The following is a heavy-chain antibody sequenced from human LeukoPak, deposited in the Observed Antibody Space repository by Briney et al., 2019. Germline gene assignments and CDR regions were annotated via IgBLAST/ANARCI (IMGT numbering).Heavy chain of an antibody. CDR3: ARDAPLTGPDY. CDR2: IYYSGST. V-gene: IGHV4-31*03. Sequence: SETLSLTCTVSGGSISSSSYYWGWIRQHPRKGLEWIGYIYYSGSTYYNPSLKSRVTISVDTSKNQFSLKLSSVTAADTAVYYCARDAPLTGPDYWGQGTLITVSS. J-gene: IGHJ4*02. D-gene: IGHD3-10*01. CDR1: GGSISSSSYY.